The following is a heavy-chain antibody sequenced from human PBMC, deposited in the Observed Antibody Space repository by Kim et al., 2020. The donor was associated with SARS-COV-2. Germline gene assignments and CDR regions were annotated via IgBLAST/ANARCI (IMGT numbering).Heavy chain of an antibody. CDR1: GFTVSSNY. CDR2: IYSGGST. J-gene: IGHJ4*02. V-gene: IGHV3-53*01. D-gene: IGHD5-18*01. Sequence: GGSLRLSCAASGFTVSSNYMSWVRQAPGKGLEWVSVIYSGGSTYYAHSVKGRFTISRDNSKNTLYLQMNSLRAEDTAVYYCARELVDTAYFVYWGQGTLVTVSS. CDR3: ARELVDTAYFVY.